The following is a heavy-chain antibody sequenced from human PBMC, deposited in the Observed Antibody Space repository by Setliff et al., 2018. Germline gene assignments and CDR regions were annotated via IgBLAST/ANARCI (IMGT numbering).Heavy chain of an antibody. D-gene: IGHD3-3*01. V-gene: IGHV1-2*02. Sequence: GASVKVSCKSSGYKFTGYQMHWVRQAPGQGLEWMGWINPDSGDTKFARNFEGRVTVTRDTSISTAYMELSRLRYDDTAIYYCARDGSSVIRFLEWSHKDYYYMDVWGKGTTVTVSS. J-gene: IGHJ6*03. CDR3: ARDGSSVIRFLEWSHKDYYYMDV. CDR2: INPDSGDT. CDR1: GYKFTGYQ.